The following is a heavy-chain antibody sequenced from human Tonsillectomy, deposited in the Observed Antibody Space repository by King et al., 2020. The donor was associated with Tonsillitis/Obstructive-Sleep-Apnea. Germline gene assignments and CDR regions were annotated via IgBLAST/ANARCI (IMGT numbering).Heavy chain of an antibody. CDR1: GFSLSTSGVG. D-gene: IGHD3-10*01. V-gene: IGHV2-5*02. J-gene: IGHJ5*02. CDR3: AHYSRLWFGELS. Sequence: TLKESGPTLMKPPQTLTLTCTFSGFSLSTSGVGVGWIRQPPGKALEWLALIYWDDDKRYSPSLKSRLTITKDTSKNQVVLTMTNMDPVDTATYYCAHYSRLWFGELSWGQGTLVTVSS. CDR2: IYWDDDK.